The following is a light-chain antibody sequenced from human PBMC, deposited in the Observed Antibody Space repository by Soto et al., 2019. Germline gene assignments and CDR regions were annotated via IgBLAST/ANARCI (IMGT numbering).Light chain of an antibody. V-gene: IGKV3-11*01. CDR2: DPS. J-gene: IGKJ1*01. Sequence: EIVLTQSPATLSLSPGDRATLSCRASQSVSSYLAWYQQKPGQAPRLLSYDPSNRATGIPARFSGSGSGTDFTLTISSLEPEDFAVYYCQQRSGWPPWTFGQGTKVDIK. CDR3: QQRSGWPPWT. CDR1: QSVSSY.